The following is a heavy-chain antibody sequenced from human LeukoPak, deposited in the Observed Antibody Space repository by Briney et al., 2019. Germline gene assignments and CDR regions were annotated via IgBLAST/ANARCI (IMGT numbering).Heavy chain of an antibody. D-gene: IGHD3-10*01. CDR2: IYYSGST. CDR1: GDSITNTIYY. J-gene: IGHJ5*02. CDR3: AREGRYYDSGSYGFDP. Sequence: KPSETLSLTCTVPGDSITNTIYYWGWIRQPPGKGLEWIGGIYYSGSTYYNPSLRSRVTISLDTSKNQFFLRLSSVTAADTAMYYCAREGRYYDSGSYGFDPWGKGTLVTVSS. V-gene: IGHV4-39*07.